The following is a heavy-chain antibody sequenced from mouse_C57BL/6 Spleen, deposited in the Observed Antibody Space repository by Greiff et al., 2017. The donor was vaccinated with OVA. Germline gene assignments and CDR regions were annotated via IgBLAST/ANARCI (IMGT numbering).Heavy chain of an antibody. CDR1: GFSLTSYA. J-gene: IGHJ2*01. CDR2: IWTGGGT. D-gene: IGHD1-1*01. Sequence: QVQLKESGPGLVAPSQSLSITCNVSGFSLTSYAISWVRQPPGKGLEWLGVIWTGGGTNYNSALKSRLSISKDNSKSQVFLKMNSLQTDDTARYYCARNSGTPVVAHYFDYWGQGTTLTVSS. CDR3: ARNSGTPVVAHYFDY. V-gene: IGHV2-9-1*01.